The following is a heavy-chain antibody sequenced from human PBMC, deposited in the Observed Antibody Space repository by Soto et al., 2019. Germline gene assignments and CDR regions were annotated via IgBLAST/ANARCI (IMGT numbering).Heavy chain of an antibody. V-gene: IGHV1-18*04. CDR3: ARDHPARDRRDYYYGMDV. CDR2: ISAYNGNT. Sequence: QVQLVQSGAEVKKPGASVKVSCKASGYTFTSYGVSWVRQAPGQGLEWMGWISAYNGNTNYAQKLQGRVTMTTDTSTSTAYMELRSLRSDDTAVYYCARDHPARDRRDYYYGMDVWGQGTTVTVSS. CDR1: GYTFTSYG. D-gene: IGHD3-10*01. J-gene: IGHJ6*02.